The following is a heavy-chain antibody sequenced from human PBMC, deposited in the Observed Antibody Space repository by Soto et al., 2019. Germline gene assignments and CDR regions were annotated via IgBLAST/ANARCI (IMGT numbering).Heavy chain of an antibody. J-gene: IGHJ4*02. CDR2: IYYSGST. V-gene: IGHV4-59*08. Sequence: SETLSLTCTVSGGSISSYYWSWIRQPPGKGLEWIGYIYYSGSTNYNPSLKSRVTISVDTSKNQFSLKLSSVTAADTAVYYCARHVPRGGSCYHFDYWGQGTLVTVSS. CDR3: ARHVPRGGSCYHFDY. D-gene: IGHD2-15*01. CDR1: GGSISSYY.